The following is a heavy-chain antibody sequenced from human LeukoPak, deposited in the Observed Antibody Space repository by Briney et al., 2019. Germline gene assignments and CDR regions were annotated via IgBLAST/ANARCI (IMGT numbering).Heavy chain of an antibody. D-gene: IGHD1-26*01. Sequence: SETLSLTCTVSGGSISSSSYCWGWIRQPPEKGLEWIGSIYYSGSTYYNPSLKSRVTISVDTSKNQFSLKLSSVTAADTAVYYCARHAVERVGAHFDYWGQGTLVTVSS. CDR1: GGSISSSSYC. CDR2: IYYSGST. V-gene: IGHV4-39*01. CDR3: ARHAVERVGAHFDY. J-gene: IGHJ4*02.